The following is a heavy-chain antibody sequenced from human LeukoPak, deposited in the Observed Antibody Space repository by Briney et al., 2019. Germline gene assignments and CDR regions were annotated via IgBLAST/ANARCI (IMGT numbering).Heavy chain of an antibody. J-gene: IGHJ3*01. V-gene: IGHV4-59*08. CDR3: ARRCSSATCYTDAF. D-gene: IGHD2-2*02. Sequence: SETLSLTCTVSGGSISSYYWSWIRQPPGKGLEWIGYVYYSGSTNYNPSLKSRVTISVDTSKKQFSLKPSSVTAADTAVYYCARRCSSATCYTDAFWGQGTMVTVSS. CDR2: VYYSGST. CDR1: GGSISSYY.